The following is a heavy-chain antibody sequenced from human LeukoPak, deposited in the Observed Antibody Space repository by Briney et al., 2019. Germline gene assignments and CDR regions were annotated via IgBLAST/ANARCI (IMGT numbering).Heavy chain of an antibody. J-gene: IGHJ4*02. CDR2: INSGSYI. CDR1: GFTFGVYC. Sequence: GGSLRLSCAASGFTFGVYCMNWVRQAPGKGLEWVSSINSGSYIYYADSVKGRFTISRDNAKNSLSLQMNSLRAEDTAVYYCARGGGDRPIDYWGQGTLVTVSS. D-gene: IGHD5-18*01. V-gene: IGHV3-69-1*01. CDR3: ARGGGDRPIDY.